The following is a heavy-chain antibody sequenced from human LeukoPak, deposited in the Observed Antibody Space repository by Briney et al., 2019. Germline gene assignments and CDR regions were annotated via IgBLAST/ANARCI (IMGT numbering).Heavy chain of an antibody. D-gene: IGHD3-16*02. Sequence: PSETLSLTCTVSGGSISSYYWSWIRQPPGKGLEWIGYIYYSGSTNYNPSLKSRVTISVDTSKNQFSLKLSSVTAADTAVYYCAVAPPWGSYRYRFDYWGQGTLVTVSS. CDR2: IYYSGST. CDR1: GGSISSYY. J-gene: IGHJ4*02. CDR3: AVAPPWGSYRYRFDY. V-gene: IGHV4-59*12.